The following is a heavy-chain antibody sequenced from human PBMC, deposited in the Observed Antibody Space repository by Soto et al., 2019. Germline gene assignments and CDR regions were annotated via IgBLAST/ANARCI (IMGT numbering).Heavy chain of an antibody. CDR2: IYRSGST. J-gene: IGHJ6*03. CDR3: ARTLDYGHMDV. Sequence: SETLSLTCTVSGDSVRNQYWSWIRRPPGRGLEWIGYIYRSGSTKYNPSLKSRLTISVDTSKNQFSLKLSSVTAADTAVYYCARTLDYGHMDVWGKGTAVTVSS. D-gene: IGHD3-16*01. CDR1: GDSVRNQY. V-gene: IGHV4-4*09.